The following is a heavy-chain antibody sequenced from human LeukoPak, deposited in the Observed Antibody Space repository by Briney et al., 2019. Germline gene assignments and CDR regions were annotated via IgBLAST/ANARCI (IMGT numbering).Heavy chain of an antibody. J-gene: IGHJ6*03. Sequence: SVKVSCKASGGTFSSYAISWVRQAPGQGLEWMGGIIPIFGTANYAQKFQGRVTITADKSTSTAYMELSSLRSEDTAVYYCARTTKHGGYSYGYNYYYYMDVWGKGTTVTVSS. V-gene: IGHV1-69*06. CDR3: ARTTKHGGYSYGYNYYYYMDV. D-gene: IGHD5-18*01. CDR1: GGTFSSYA. CDR2: IIPIFGTA.